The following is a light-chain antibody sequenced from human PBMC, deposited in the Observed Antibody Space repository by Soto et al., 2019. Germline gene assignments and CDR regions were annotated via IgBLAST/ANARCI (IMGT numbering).Light chain of an antibody. CDR2: GAS. CDR1: QTVRNN. J-gene: IGKJ5*01. CDR3: QQYNNWPIT. V-gene: IGKV3-15*01. Sequence: VLTQSPGTLSLSPGERATLSCRASQTVRNNYLAWYQQKPGQAPRLLIYGASTRATGIPVRFSGSGSGTEFTLTISSLQSEDFALYYCQQYNNWPITFGQGTRLEI.